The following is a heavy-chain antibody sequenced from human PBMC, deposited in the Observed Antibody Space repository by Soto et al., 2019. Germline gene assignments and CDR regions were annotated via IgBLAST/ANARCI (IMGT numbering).Heavy chain of an antibody. Sequence: SETLSLTCTVSGGSISSGGYYWSWIRQHPGKGLEWIGYIYYSGSTYYNPSLKSRVTISVDTSKNQFSLKLSSVTAADTAVYYCARGARKKYYFDDWGQGTLVTVSS. V-gene: IGHV4-31*03. CDR3: ARGARKKYYFDD. CDR1: GGSISSGGYY. CDR2: IYYSGST. J-gene: IGHJ4*02.